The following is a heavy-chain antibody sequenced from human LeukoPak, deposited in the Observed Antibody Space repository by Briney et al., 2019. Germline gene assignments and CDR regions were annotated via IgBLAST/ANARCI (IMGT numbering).Heavy chain of an antibody. D-gene: IGHD2-15*01. CDR2: INHSGST. Sequence: SETLSLTCAVYGGSFSGYYWSWIRQPPGKGLEWIGEINHSGSTNYNPSLKSRVTISEDTSKNQFSLKLSSVTAADTAVYYCARGRVWNIVVVVAAAHDYWAREPWSPSPQ. V-gene: IGHV4-34*01. CDR1: GGSFSGYY. J-gene: IGHJ4*02. CDR3: ARGRVWNIVVVVAAAHDY.